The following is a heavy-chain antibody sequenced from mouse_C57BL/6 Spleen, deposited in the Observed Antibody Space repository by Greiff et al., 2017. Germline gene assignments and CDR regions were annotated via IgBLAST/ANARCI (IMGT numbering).Heavy chain of an antibody. V-gene: IGHV1-7*01. CDR1: GYTFTSYW. Sequence: VQLQQSGAELAKPGASVKLSCKASGYTFTSYWMHWVKQRPGQGLEWIGYINPSSGYTKYNQKFKDKATLTADKSSSTAYMQLSSLTYEDSAVYYVARSKDEYHWYFDVWGTGTTVTVSS. CDR3: ARSKDEYHWYFDV. CDR2: INPSSGYT. J-gene: IGHJ1*03. D-gene: IGHD5-1*01.